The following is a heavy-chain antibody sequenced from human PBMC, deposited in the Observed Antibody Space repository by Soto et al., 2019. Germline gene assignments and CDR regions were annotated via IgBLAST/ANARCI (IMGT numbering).Heavy chain of an antibody. CDR3: ARVRNCSGGSCYRGRAGYYYYGMDV. V-gene: IGHV4-34*01. Sequence: SETLSLTCAVYGDSFSGYYWTWIRQPPGKGLEWIGEINHRGSASYTPSLKSRVTISEDTSKNQFSLKLTSVTAADTALYYCARVRNCSGGSCYRGRAGYYYYGMDVWGQGTRVTVSS. CDR2: INHRGSA. CDR1: GDSFSGYY. D-gene: IGHD2-15*01. J-gene: IGHJ6*02.